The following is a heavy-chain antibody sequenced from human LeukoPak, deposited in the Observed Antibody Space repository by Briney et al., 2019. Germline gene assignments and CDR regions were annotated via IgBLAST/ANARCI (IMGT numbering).Heavy chain of an antibody. Sequence: GGSLRLSCAASRFTFSSYVMHWVRQAPGKGLEWVALIWYDGDNKYYSDSVKGRFTISRDNSKNTLYLQMNSLRAEDTAVYYCAKARATYLYDTSGYSGLDYWGQGTLVTVSS. CDR2: IWYDGDNK. J-gene: IGHJ4*02. D-gene: IGHD3-22*01. CDR3: AKARATYLYDTSGYSGLDY. V-gene: IGHV3-33*06. CDR1: RFTFSSYV.